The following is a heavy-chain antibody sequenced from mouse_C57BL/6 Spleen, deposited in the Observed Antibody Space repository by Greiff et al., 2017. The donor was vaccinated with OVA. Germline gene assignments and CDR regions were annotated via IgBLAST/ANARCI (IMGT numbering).Heavy chain of an antibody. CDR3: ARPLYYGSSPNWYFDV. CDR1: GYTFTSYW. CDR2: IDPSASYS. D-gene: IGHD1-1*01. J-gene: IGHJ1*03. V-gene: IGHV1-69*01. Sequence: QVQLQQPGAELVMPGASVKLSCKASGYTFTSYWMHWVKQRPGQGLAWIGEIDPSASYSNYNQKFKGKSTLTVAKSSSTPYMQHSSLTAEDSAVYYWARPLYYGSSPNWYFDVWGTGTTVTVSS.